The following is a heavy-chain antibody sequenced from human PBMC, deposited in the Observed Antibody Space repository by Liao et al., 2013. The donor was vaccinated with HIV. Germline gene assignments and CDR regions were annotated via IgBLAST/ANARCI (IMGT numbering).Heavy chain of an antibody. Sequence: QVQLQESGPGLVKPSETLSLTCTVSGGSISSYYWSWIRQPAGKGLEWIGRIYTSGSTNYNPSLKSRVTMSVDTSKNQFSLKLSSVTAADTAVYYCARAASSGLYYYYYYMDVWGKGTTVTVSS. CDR2: IYTSGST. D-gene: IGHD6-19*01. CDR1: GGSISSYY. J-gene: IGHJ6*03. CDR3: ARAASSGLYYYYYYMDV. V-gene: IGHV4-4*07.